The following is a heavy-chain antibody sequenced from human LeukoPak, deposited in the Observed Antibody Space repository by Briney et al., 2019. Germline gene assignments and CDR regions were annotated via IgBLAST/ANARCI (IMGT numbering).Heavy chain of an antibody. CDR2: IIPILGIA. D-gene: IGHD4-17*01. Sequence: GSSVKVSCKASGGTFGSYAISWVRQAPGQGLEWMGRIIPILGIANYAQKFQGRVTITADKSTSTAYMELSSLRSEDTAVYYCARGEIGDYAGPWGQGTLDTVSS. CDR3: ARGEIGDYAGP. J-gene: IGHJ5*02. V-gene: IGHV1-69*04. CDR1: GGTFGSYA.